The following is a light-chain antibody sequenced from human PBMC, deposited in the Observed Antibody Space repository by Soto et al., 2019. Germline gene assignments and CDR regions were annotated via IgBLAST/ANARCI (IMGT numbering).Light chain of an antibody. CDR3: QQPFT. Sequence: DIQMTQSPSTLSASVGDRVTITCRASQSISSWLAWYQQKPGKAPKLLIYKASSLESGVPSRFSGSGSGTEFTLTISSLQPDDFEIYYCQQPFTFGPGTKVDIK. CDR2: KAS. CDR1: QSISSW. V-gene: IGKV1-5*03. J-gene: IGKJ3*01.